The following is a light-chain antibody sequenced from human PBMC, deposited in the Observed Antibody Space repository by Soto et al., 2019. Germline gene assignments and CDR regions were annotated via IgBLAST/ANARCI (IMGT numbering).Light chain of an antibody. CDR2: GAS. Sequence: DIQMTQSPSTLSASVGDRVTITCRASQSISSWLAWYQQKPGKPPKVLIYGASNLQSGVPPRFSGSGSGTDFTLAISSLQPEDSATYFCQQSYTTVYPFGLGTKVDIK. CDR3: QQSYTTVYP. V-gene: IGKV1-5*01. J-gene: IGKJ2*01. CDR1: QSISSW.